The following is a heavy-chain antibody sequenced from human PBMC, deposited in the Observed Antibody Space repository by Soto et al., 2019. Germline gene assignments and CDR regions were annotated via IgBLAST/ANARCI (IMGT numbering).Heavy chain of an antibody. J-gene: IGHJ4*02. CDR1: GFTFSNFA. CDR2: VSGSGGSL. Sequence: PGGSLSLSCAASGFTFSNFAVSWVRQAPWKGLEWVSTVSGSGGSLYYTDSVKGRFTISRDNFKNTVYLQMNSLRAEATAVYFCARAPSVAGTYYFDDWGEGTQV. D-gene: IGHD6-19*01. V-gene: IGHV3-23*01. CDR3: ARAPSVAGTYYFDD.